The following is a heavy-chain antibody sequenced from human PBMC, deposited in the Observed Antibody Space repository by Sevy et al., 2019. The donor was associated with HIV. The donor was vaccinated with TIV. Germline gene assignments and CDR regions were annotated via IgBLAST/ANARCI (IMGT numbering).Heavy chain of an antibody. Sequence: SETLSLTCTVSGGSMNKNYWTWIRQPPGKGLEWIGYVYYDGSTNYNPSFESRVTISVNMPKNQFSLNLDPVTAAETGLYYWADLKGPHADDGGDFGPWGQGNLVTVSS. V-gene: IGHV4-59*03. CDR2: VYYDGST. J-gene: IGHJ5*02. D-gene: IGHD3-10*01. CDR3: ADLKGPHADDGGDFGP. CDR1: GGSMNKNY.